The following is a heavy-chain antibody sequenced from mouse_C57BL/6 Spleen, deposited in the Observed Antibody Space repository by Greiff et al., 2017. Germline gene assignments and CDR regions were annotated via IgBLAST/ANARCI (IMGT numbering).Heavy chain of an antibody. V-gene: IGHV14-3*01. Sequence: VHVKQSVAELVRPGASVKLSCTASGFNIKNTYMHWVKQRPEQGLEWIGRIDPANGNTKYAPKFQGKATITADTSSNTAYLQLSSLTSEDTAIYYCARWRTTVVATYYFDYWGQGTTLTVSS. J-gene: IGHJ2*01. D-gene: IGHD1-1*01. CDR3: ARWRTTVVATYYFDY. CDR2: IDPANGNT. CDR1: GFNIKNTY.